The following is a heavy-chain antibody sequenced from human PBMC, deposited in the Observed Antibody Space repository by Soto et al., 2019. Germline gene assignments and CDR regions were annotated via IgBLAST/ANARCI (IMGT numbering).Heavy chain of an antibody. Sequence: SVKVSCKASGGTFSSYTISWVRQAPGQGLEWMGRIIPILGIANYAQKFQGRVTITADKSTSTAYMELNSLRAEDTAVYYCAKLPLVLALGFDYWGQGTLVTVSS. V-gene: IGHV1-69*02. CDR2: IIPILGIA. J-gene: IGHJ4*02. CDR3: AKLPLVLALGFDY. CDR1: GGTFSSYT.